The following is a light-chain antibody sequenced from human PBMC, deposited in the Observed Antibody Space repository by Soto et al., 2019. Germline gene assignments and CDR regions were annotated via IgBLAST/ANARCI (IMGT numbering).Light chain of an antibody. Sequence: IVLTQSPGTLSLSPGERATLSCRASESVINSYLAWYQHKPGQAPRLLIYGASSRATGIPDSFSGSGSGTDFTLTISRVEPEDFAVYYCQQYGSSPQTFGQGTKVEIK. J-gene: IGKJ1*01. CDR2: GAS. CDR3: QQYGSSPQT. V-gene: IGKV3-20*01. CDR1: ESVINSY.